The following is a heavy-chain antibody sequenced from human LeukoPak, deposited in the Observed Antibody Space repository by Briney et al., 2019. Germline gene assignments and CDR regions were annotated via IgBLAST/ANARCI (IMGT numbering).Heavy chain of an antibody. CDR2: INAGNGNT. CDR3: ARGHCSGGSCIPDY. V-gene: IGHV1-3*01. J-gene: IGHJ4*02. D-gene: IGHD2-15*01. Sequence: ASVKASCKASGYTFTSYAMHWVRQAPGQRLEWMGWINAGNGNTKYSQKFQGRVTITRDTSASTAYMELSSLRSEDTAVYYCARGHCSGGSCIPDYWGQGTLVTVSS. CDR1: GYTFTSYA.